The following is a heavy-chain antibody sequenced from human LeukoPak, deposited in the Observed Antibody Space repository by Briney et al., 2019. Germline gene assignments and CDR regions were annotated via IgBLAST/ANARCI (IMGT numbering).Heavy chain of an antibody. CDR2: ISYDGSNK. Sequence: GRSLRLSCAASVVTFTAYAMSCVRQGPGKGVGWGAGISYDGSNKYYADSVKGRFTISRDNSKDTVSLQMNSLRGEDTAVYYCARGYAAVVVVPAALYWGQGTLVTVSP. V-gene: IGHV3-30-3*01. CDR1: VVTFTAYA. D-gene: IGHD2-15*01. J-gene: IGHJ4*02. CDR3: ARGYAAVVVVPAALY.